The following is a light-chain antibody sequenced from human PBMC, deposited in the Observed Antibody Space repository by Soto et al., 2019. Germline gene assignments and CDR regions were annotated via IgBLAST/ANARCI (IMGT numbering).Light chain of an antibody. V-gene: IGKV3-11*01. CDR1: QSVSSY. Sequence: EIVLTKSPATLSLSPGERATLSCRASQSVSSYLAWYQQKPGQAPRLLIYDASNRATGIPARFSGSGSGTDFTLNISSLEPEDFAVYYCQQRSNWPPYTFGQGTKLEIK. CDR3: QQRSNWPPYT. CDR2: DAS. J-gene: IGKJ2*01.